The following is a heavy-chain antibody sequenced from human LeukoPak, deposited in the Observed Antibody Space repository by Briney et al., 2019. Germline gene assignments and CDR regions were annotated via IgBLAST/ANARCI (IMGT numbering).Heavy chain of an antibody. CDR1: GFTFSNYW. CDR2: IKQDGSEK. V-gene: IGHV3-7*04. CDR3: ARYSGSYHGFDY. D-gene: IGHD1-26*01. J-gene: IGHJ4*02. Sequence: GGSLRLSCAASGFTFSNYWMTWVRQAPGKGLEWVANIKQDGSEKYYVDSVRGRFTISRDNAKNSLDLQMNSLRAEDTAVYYCARYSGSYHGFDYWGEGTLVSVP.